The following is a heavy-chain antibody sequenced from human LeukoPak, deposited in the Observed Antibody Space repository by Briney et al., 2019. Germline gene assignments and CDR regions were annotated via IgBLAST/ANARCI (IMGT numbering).Heavy chain of an antibody. J-gene: IGHJ4*02. CDR2: IHPNTGAT. V-gene: IGHV1-2*02. Sequence: ASVKVSCKASGYSFTDYYIHWVRQAPGQGLEWMGWIHPNTGATNFAQKSQGRVTMTRDTFISTAYMELSSLKFDDTAVYYCANEGADFDYWGQGTLVTVSS. CDR3: ANEGADFDY. D-gene: IGHD3-16*01. CDR1: GYSFTDYY.